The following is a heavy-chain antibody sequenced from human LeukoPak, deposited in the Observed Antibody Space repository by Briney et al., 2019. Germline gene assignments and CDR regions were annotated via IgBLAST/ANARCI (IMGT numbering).Heavy chain of an antibody. CDR2: ISTTGGTT. CDR3: AKNGDRGAYCSGGTCYPYYYYYMDV. J-gene: IGHJ6*03. V-gene: IGHV3-23*01. D-gene: IGHD2-15*01. Sequence: PSETLSLTCTVSGGSINNYYWSWIRQPPGKGLEWVSAISTTGGTTYYADSVRGRFTISRDNSRNTLYLQMNSLRAEDTAIYYCAKNGDRGAYCSGGTCYPYYYYYMDVWGKGTTVTISS. CDR1: GGSINNYY.